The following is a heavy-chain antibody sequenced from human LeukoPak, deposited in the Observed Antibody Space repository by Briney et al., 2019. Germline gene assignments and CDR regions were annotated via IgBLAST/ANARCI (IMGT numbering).Heavy chain of an antibody. Sequence: ASVKVSCKASGYTFTGYYMHWVRQAPGQGLEWMGWINPNSGGTNYAQKFQGRVTMTRDTSISTAYMELSRLRSDDTAVYYCAKLVPAATKRYFEYWGQGTLVTVSS. CDR2: INPNSGGT. J-gene: IGHJ4*02. D-gene: IGHD2-2*01. CDR3: AKLVPAATKRYFEY. V-gene: IGHV1-2*02. CDR1: GYTFTGYY.